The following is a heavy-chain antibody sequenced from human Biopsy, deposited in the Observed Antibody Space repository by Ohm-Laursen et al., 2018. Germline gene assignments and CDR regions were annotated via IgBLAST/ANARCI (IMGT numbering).Heavy chain of an antibody. V-gene: IGHV1-18*01. Sequence: ASVKVSCKISGYTLNELSMHWVRQAPGQGLEWMGWISAYNGNRNYAQKFQGRVTMTTDTSTSTAYMELRSLRSDDTAVYFCAREEDNSGYDYYGMDVWGQGTTVTVSS. J-gene: IGHJ6*02. D-gene: IGHD3-22*01. CDR3: AREEDNSGYDYYGMDV. CDR2: ISAYNGNR. CDR1: GYTLNELS.